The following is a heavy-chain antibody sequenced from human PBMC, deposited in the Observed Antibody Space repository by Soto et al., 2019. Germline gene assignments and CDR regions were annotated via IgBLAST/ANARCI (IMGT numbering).Heavy chain of an antibody. CDR3: ATIFGSGSRAFDY. D-gene: IGHD3-10*01. J-gene: IGHJ4*02. CDR1: GDTFNFYT. V-gene: IGHV1-69*02. CDR2: FNPILSFS. Sequence: QVQLVQSGAEVKKPGSSVKVSCKDSGDTFNFYTINWVRQAPGLGLEWMGRFNPILSFSNSAMKFQGRVTLTADKSTSTAYMVLSSLRSEDTAIYYCATIFGSGSRAFDYWGQGALVTVSS.